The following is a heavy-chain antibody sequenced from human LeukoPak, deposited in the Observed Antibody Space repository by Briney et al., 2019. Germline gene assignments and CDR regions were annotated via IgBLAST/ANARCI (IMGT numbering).Heavy chain of an antibody. V-gene: IGHV4-59*06. CDR1: GGSISSYY. Sequence: SETLSLTCTVSGGSISSYYWSWIRQPAGKGLEWIGYIYYSGSTYYNPSLKSRVTISVDTSKNQFSLKLSSVTAADTAVYYCARYNHKSEAFDIWGQGTMVTVSS. J-gene: IGHJ3*02. CDR2: IYYSGST. CDR3: ARYNHKSEAFDI. D-gene: IGHD5-12*01.